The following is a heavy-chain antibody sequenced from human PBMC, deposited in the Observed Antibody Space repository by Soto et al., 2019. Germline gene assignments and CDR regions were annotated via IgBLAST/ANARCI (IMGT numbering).Heavy chain of an antibody. Sequence: GGSLRLSCAASGFTFSNAWMSWVRQAPGKGLEWVGRIKSKTDGGTTDYAAPVKGRFTISRDDSKNTLYLQMNSLKTEYTAVYYCTTVSVITIFGVVINGAFDIWGQGTMVTVSS. CDR2: IKSKTDGGTT. CDR3: TTVSVITIFGVVINGAFDI. CDR1: GFTFSNAW. D-gene: IGHD3-3*01. J-gene: IGHJ3*02. V-gene: IGHV3-15*01.